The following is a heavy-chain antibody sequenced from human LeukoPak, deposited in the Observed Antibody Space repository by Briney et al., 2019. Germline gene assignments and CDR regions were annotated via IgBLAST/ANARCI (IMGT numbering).Heavy chain of an antibody. D-gene: IGHD4-17*01. CDR3: ATVRYGNYFDH. CDR2: IKVDGSES. CDR1: GFTFSTYW. Sequence: GGSLRLSCEASGFTFSTYWKSWVRQAPGKGLEWVANIKVDGSESYYGDSVKGRFTISRDNAKNSLYLQMNSLRVEDTAVYYCATVRYGNYFDHWGQGTLVTASS. J-gene: IGHJ4*02. V-gene: IGHV3-7*01.